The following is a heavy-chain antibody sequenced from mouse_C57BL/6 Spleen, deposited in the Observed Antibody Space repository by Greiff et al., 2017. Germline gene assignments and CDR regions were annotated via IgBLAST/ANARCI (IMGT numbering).Heavy chain of an antibody. CDR2: ISYSGST. J-gene: IGHJ4*01. D-gene: IGHD1-1*01. CDR1: GYSITSDY. V-gene: IGHV3-8*01. CDR3: ARRRDYYGSSYEGAMDY. Sequence: EVKLQESGPGLAKPSQTLSLTCSVTGYSITSDYWNWIRKFPGNKLEYMGYISYSGSTYYNPSLKSRNSITRDTSKTQYYLQLNSVTTEDTATYYCARRRDYYGSSYEGAMDYWGQGTSVTVSS.